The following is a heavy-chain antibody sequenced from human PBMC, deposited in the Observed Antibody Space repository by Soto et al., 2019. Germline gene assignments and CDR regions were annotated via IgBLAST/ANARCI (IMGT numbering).Heavy chain of an antibody. CDR3: ARVTWKFVDPLYFDY. J-gene: IGHJ4*02. D-gene: IGHD1-1*01. CDR1: GYNFNTYW. Sequence: GESLKISCKGSGYNFNTYWIAWVRQMPGKGLEYMGIIYPGDFDTRYNPSFRGQVTISVDKSITTAYLRWSSLKASDTAMYFCARVTWKFVDPLYFDYWGQGALVTVSS. V-gene: IGHV5-51*01. CDR2: IYPGDFDT.